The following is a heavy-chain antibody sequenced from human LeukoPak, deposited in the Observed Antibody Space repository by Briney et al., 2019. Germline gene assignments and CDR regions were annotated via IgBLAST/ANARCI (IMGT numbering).Heavy chain of an antibody. J-gene: IGHJ4*02. CDR1: GFTFSDYA. CDR2: IVGSGGSA. D-gene: IGHD2-15*01. CDR3: ASRYCSGGSCYNRYYFDY. Sequence: GGSLRLSCAASGFTFSDYARSWVRQAPGKGLEWVSAIVGSGGSAYYADSVKGRFTISRDNSKNTLYLQMNSLRAEDTAVYYCASRYCSGGSCYNRYYFDYWGQGTLVTVSS. V-gene: IGHV3-23*01.